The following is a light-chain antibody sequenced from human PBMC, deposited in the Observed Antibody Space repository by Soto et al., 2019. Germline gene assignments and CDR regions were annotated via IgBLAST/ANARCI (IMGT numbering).Light chain of an antibody. CDR2: GAS. CDR1: QTVSSNF. Sequence: EIVLTQSPGTLSLSPGDRATLSCSASQTVSSNFLAWYQQRTAQAPRLLIHGASTRATGIADRFSGSVSGTDFTLIISGLEPEDFAVYYCQQYGTSPATFGQGTRWIT. J-gene: IGKJ1*01. CDR3: QQYGTSPAT. V-gene: IGKV3-20*01.